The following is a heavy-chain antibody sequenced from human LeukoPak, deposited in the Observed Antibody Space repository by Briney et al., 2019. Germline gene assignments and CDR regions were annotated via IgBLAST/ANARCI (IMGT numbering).Heavy chain of an antibody. CDR2: IYYSGST. V-gene: IGHV4-61*01. CDR1: GGSISSGSYY. Sequence: SETLSLTCTVSGGSISSGSYYWSWIRQPPGKGLEWIGNIYYSGSTYFKPSLKSRVTISVDTSKNQFSLKLSSVTAADTAVYYCARGGYYGSGNDFRFDPWGQGTLVTVSS. J-gene: IGHJ5*02. CDR3: ARGGYYGSGNDFRFDP. D-gene: IGHD3-10*01.